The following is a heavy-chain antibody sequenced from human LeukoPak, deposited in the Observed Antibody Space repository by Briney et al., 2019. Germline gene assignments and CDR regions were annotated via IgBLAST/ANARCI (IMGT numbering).Heavy chain of an antibody. D-gene: IGHD7-27*01. CDR1: GGTFSSYA. J-gene: IGHJ4*02. CDR3: ARNPPLTGDFDF. Sequence: SVKVSCKASGGTFSSYAISWVRQAPGQGLEWMGRIIPILGIANYAQKFQGRVTITADKSTSTAYMELSSLRSEDTAVYYCARNPPLTGDFDFWGPGTMVTVSS. V-gene: IGHV1-69*04. CDR2: IIPILGIA.